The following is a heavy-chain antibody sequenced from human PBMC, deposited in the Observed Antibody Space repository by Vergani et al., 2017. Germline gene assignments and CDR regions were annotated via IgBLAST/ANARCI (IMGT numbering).Heavy chain of an antibody. Sequence: EVQLLESGGNLVQPGGSLRLSCAASGFTFSRHWMHWVRHAPGKGLVWVSRVNPEGTNTPYADSVKGRFTISRDKSQNTVNLQMNSLRTEDTAVYFCANSVIAGNVGVAYFGMDVWGRGTTVTVSS. J-gene: IGHJ6*02. CDR1: GFTFSRHW. CDR3: ANSVIAGNVGVAYFGMDV. V-gene: IGHV3-74*02. D-gene: IGHD2/OR15-2a*01. CDR2: VNPEGTNT.